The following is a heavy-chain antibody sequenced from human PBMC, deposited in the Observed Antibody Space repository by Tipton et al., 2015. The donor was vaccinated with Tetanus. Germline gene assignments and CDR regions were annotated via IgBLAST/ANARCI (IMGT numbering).Heavy chain of an antibody. CDR3: VRDGGSSGWLAY. CDR2: MYSGGDT. V-gene: IGHV3-53*01. J-gene: IGHJ4*02. CDR1: GFIVSSHY. Sequence: GSLRLSCVASGFIVSSHYMSWVRQAPGKGLEWVSVMYSGGDTYYVDSVKGRFNISRDNAKNTLYLQMNSLRVEDTAVYYCVRDGGSSGWLAYWGQGTLVTVSS. D-gene: IGHD6-19*01.